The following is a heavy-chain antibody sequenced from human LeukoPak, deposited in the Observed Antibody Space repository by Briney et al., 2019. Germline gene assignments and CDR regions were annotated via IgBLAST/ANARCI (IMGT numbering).Heavy chain of an antibody. CDR3: AKDWSFDSDDYYLYGFDI. V-gene: IGHV3-7*01. CDR2: INQDGSEE. Sequence: GGSLRLSCAASGFTISSYWMTWVRQVPGKGLEWVANINQDGSEENYVDSVKGRFTISRDNAKNSLYLQMNSLRAEDTAMYYCAKDWSFDSDDYYLYGFDIWGQGTRVTVSS. J-gene: IGHJ3*02. CDR1: GFTISSYW. D-gene: IGHD3-22*01.